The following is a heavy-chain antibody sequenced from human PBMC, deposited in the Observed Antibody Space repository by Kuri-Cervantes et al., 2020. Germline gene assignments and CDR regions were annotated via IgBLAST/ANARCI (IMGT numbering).Heavy chain of an antibody. Sequence: GESLKISCAASGFTFSSYAMHWVRQAPGKGLEWVAVISYDGSNKYYADSVKGRFTISRDNSKNTLYLQMNSLRAEDTAVHYCARGGQQLFAFDIWGQGTMVTVSS. CDR2: ISYDGSNK. V-gene: IGHV3-30*14. CDR1: GFTFSSYA. D-gene: IGHD6-13*01. J-gene: IGHJ3*02. CDR3: ARGGQQLFAFDI.